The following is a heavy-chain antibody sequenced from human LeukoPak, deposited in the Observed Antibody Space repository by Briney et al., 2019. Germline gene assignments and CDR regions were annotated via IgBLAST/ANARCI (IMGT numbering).Heavy chain of an antibody. CDR2: ISSDGVST. CDR3: IRGTVGAPGNDY. CDR1: GFTFSSYL. Sequence: GGSVRLSCAASGFTFSSYLMHWARQAPGKGLVWVSRISSDGVSTTYADSVKGRFSISRDNAKNTLYLQMNSLRAEDTAVYYCIRGTVGAPGNDYWGQGTLVTVSS. V-gene: IGHV3-74*01. D-gene: IGHD1-26*01. J-gene: IGHJ4*02.